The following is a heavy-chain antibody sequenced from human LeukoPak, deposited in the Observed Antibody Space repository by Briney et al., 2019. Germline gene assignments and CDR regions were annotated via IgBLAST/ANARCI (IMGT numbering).Heavy chain of an antibody. J-gene: IGHJ6*03. CDR3: AEDSTWIQLYMDV. V-gene: IGHV3-23*01. CDR1: GFTFSVYV. D-gene: IGHD5-18*01. Sequence: HSGGSLRLSCAASGFTFSVYVMSWVRQAPGKGLEWVSAISGSGGNTYYADSVKGRFTISRDNSKNTLYLQMNSLRAEDTAVYYCAEDSTWIQLYMDVWGKGTTVTVSS. CDR2: ISGSGGNT.